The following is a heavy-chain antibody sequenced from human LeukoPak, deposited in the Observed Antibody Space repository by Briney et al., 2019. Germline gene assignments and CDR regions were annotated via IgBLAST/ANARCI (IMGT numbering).Heavy chain of an antibody. Sequence: SVKVSCKASGFTFTSSAVQWVRQARGQRLEWIGWIVVGSGNTNYAQKFQERVTITRDMSTSTAYMELSSLRSEDTAVYYCATPLDYFDGSGYHQGGDWGQGTLVAVSS. V-gene: IGHV1-58*01. CDR2: IVVGSGNT. D-gene: IGHD3-22*01. CDR1: GFTFTSSA. J-gene: IGHJ4*02. CDR3: ATPLDYFDGSGYHQGGD.